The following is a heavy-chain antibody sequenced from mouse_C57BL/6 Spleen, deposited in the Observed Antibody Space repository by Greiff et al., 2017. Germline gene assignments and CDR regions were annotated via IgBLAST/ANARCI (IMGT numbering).Heavy chain of an antibody. CDR3: ARSRDYYGPYYFDY. V-gene: IGHV14-2*01. CDR2: IDPEDGET. CDR1: GFNIKDYY. J-gene: IGHJ2*01. Sequence: EVQLQQSGAELVKPGASVKLSCTASGFNIKDYYMHWVKQRTEQGLEWIGRIDPEDGETKYAPQFQGKATITADTSSNTAYLQLSSLTSEDTAVYYCARSRDYYGPYYFDYWGQGTTLTVSS. D-gene: IGHD1-1*01.